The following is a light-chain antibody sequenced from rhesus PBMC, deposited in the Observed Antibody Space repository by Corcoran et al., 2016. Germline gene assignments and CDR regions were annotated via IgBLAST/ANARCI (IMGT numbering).Light chain of an antibody. V-gene: IGKV3-35*01. CDR1: QSVSSK. CDR2: DTS. Sequence: EIVMTQSPATLSLAPGERVTLSCRASQSVSSKLAWYQQKPGQTPRLLIYDTSNRATGISERVSGSGSGTDFTLTITSMEPADFALYFCQQYNDWPLTFGGGTKVEI. J-gene: IGKJ4*01. CDR3: QQYNDWPLT.